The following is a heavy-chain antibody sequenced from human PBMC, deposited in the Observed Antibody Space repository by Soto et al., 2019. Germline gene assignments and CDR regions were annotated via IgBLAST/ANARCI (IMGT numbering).Heavy chain of an antibody. CDR2: INHSGST. V-gene: IGHV4-34*01. CDR3: ARGRRGGSYYAEPGFDY. J-gene: IGHJ4*02. D-gene: IGHD1-26*01. Sequence: QVQLQQWGAGLLKPSETLSLTCAVYGGSFSGYYWSWIRQPPGKGLEWLGEINHSGSTNYNPSLKSRVTISVDTSKNQFSLTLSSVTAADTAVYYCARGRRGGSYYAEPGFDYWGQGTLVTVSS. CDR1: GGSFSGYY.